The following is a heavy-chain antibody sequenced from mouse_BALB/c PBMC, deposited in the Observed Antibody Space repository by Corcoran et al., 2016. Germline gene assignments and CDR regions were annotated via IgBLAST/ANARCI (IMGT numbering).Heavy chain of an antibody. CDR1: GYTFTDYV. Sequence: QVQLQQSGPELVKPGASVKMSCKASGYTFTDYVISWVKQRTGQGLEWIGEIYPGSGSTYYNEKFKGKATLTADKSSNTAYMQLSSLTSEDSAVYFCARRDYRYGRPFAYWGQGTLVTVSA. J-gene: IGHJ3*01. CDR3: ARRDYRYGRPFAY. D-gene: IGHD2-14*01. CDR2: IYPGSGST. V-gene: IGHV1-81*01.